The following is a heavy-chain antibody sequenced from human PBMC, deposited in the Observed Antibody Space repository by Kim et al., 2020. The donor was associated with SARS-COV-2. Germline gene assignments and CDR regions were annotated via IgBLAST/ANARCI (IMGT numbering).Heavy chain of an antibody. Sequence: SETLSLTCTVSGGSISSYYWSWIRQPPGKGLEWIGYIYYSGSTNYNPSLKSRVTISVDTSKNQFSLKLSSVTAADTAVYYCARQTYRDAFDIWGQGTMVTVSS. J-gene: IGHJ3*02. CDR1: GGSISSYY. D-gene: IGHD1-1*01. CDR3: ARQTYRDAFDI. V-gene: IGHV4-59*01. CDR2: IYYSGST.